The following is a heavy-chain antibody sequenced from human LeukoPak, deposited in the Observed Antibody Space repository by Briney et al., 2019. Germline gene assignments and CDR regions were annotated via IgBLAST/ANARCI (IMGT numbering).Heavy chain of an antibody. J-gene: IGHJ4*02. CDR3: AKAYDSSGYAPFS. Sequence: GGSLRLSCAASGFTFDDYAMHWVRQAPGKGLELVSGISWNSGSIGYADSVKGRFTISRDNAKNSLYLQMNSLRAEDTALYYCAKAYDSSGYAPFSWGQGTLVTVSS. CDR2: ISWNSGSI. V-gene: IGHV3-9*01. D-gene: IGHD3-22*01. CDR1: GFTFDDYA.